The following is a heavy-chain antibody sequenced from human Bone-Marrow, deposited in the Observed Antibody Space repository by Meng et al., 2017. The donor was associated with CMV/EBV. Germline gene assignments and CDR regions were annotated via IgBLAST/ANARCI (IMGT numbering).Heavy chain of an antibody. D-gene: IGHD3-3*01. J-gene: IGHJ4*02. CDR3: AREIVRRFPTIFGVVHEYFDY. V-gene: IGHV1-3*02. Sequence: ASVKVSCKASGYTFTSYAMHWVRQAPGQRLEWMGWSNAGNGNTKYSQEFQGRVTITRDTSASTAYMELSSLRSEDTAVYYCAREIVRRFPTIFGVVHEYFDYWGQGTLVTVYS. CDR2: SNAGNGNT. CDR1: GYTFTSYA.